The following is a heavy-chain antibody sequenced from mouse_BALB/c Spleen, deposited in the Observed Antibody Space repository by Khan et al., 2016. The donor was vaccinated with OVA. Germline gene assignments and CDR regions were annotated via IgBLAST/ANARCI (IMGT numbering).Heavy chain of an antibody. Sequence: EVELVESGGGLVQPGGSRKLSCAASGFTFSSYGMHWVRQAPEKGLEWVAYISADSNTTYYADTVKGRFTISRDNPKNTLFLQMTSLMSEDTARYYCATSYFYGYYFDYWGPGTTLTVSA. CDR2: ISADSNTT. J-gene: IGHJ2*01. CDR1: GFTFSSYG. CDR3: ATSYFYGYYFDY. D-gene: IGHD1-1*01. V-gene: IGHV5-17*02.